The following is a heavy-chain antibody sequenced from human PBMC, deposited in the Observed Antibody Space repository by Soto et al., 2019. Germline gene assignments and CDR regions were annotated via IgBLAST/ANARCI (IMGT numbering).Heavy chain of an antibody. Sequence: ASVKVSCKASGYTFTSYGISWVRQAPGQGLEWMGWISAYNGNTNYAQKLQGRVTMTTDTSTSTAYMELRSLRSDDTAVYYCARDRSVHCSAGSCYSGWLDPWGQGTLVTVSS. CDR2: ISAYNGNT. J-gene: IGHJ5*02. CDR3: ARDRSVHCSAGSCYSGWLDP. CDR1: GYTFTSYG. V-gene: IGHV1-18*04. D-gene: IGHD2-15*01.